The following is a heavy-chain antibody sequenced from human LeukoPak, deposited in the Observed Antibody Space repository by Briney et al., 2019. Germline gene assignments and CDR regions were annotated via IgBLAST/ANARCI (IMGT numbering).Heavy chain of an antibody. D-gene: IGHD2-8*01. CDR1: GGSISRNSYY. V-gene: IGHV4-39*02. CDR3: ARESVRPYFDY. Sequence: SETLSLTCTVSGGSISRNSYYWGWIRQPPGKGLEWIGSIYYSGSTYYKSSLKSRVTISVDTSKNQFSLKLSSVTAADTGVYYCARESVRPYFDYWGQGTLVTVSS. J-gene: IGHJ4*02. CDR2: IYYSGST.